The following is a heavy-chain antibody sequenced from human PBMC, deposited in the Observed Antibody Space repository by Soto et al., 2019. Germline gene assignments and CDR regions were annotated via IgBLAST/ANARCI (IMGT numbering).Heavy chain of an antibody. D-gene: IGHD1-26*01. CDR1: GYTFTDYW. J-gene: IGHJ4*02. Sequence: GESLKISCKGSGYTFTDYWISWVRQMPGKGLEWMGRIDPSDSYTSNSPSFQGHVTISADKSINTAYMQWSSLKASDTAMYYCVRHRVGSYYYFDYWGRGTLVTGSS. CDR3: VRHRVGSYYYFDY. V-gene: IGHV5-10-1*01. CDR2: IDPSDSYT.